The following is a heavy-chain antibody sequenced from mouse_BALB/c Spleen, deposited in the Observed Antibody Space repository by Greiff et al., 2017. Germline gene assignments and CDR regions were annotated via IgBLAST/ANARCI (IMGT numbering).Heavy chain of an antibody. CDR2: ISYDGSN. Sequence: ESGPGLVKPSQSLSLTCSVTGYSITSGYYWNWIRQFPGNKLEWMGYISYDGSNNYNPSLKNRISITRDTSKNQFFLKLNSVTTEDTATYYGARGLQTVYGSSYGDAMDYWGQGTSVTVSS. V-gene: IGHV3-6*02. CDR3: ARGLQTVYGSSYGDAMDY. D-gene: IGHD1-1*01. CDR1: GYSITSGYY. J-gene: IGHJ4*01.